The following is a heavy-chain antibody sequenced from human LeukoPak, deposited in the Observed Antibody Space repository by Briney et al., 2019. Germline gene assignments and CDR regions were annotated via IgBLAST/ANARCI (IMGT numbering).Heavy chain of an antibody. CDR1: GFTFSSYG. Sequence: PGGSLSPSCAASGFTFSSYGMHWVRQAPGRGLEWVAFIRYDGSNKYYADSVKGRFTISTDNSKNTVYLQMNSLRAEDTAVYYCASHGILTEARFDTWGQGHLVTVSS. V-gene: IGHV3-30*02. D-gene: IGHD3-9*01. J-gene: IGHJ5*02. CDR3: ASHGILTEARFDT. CDR2: IRYDGSNK.